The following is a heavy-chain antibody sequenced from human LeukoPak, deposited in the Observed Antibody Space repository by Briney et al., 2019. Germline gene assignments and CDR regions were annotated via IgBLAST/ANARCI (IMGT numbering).Heavy chain of an antibody. D-gene: IGHD6-19*01. CDR3: AREGRQWLVNWFDP. CDR2: ISSRSSTI. V-gene: IGHV3-48*04. Sequence: PGGSLRLSCAASGFTFSSYSMNWVRQAPGKGLEWVSYISSRSSTIYYADSVKGRFTISRDNAKNSLYLQMNSLRAEDTAVYYCAREGRQWLVNWFDPWGQGTLVTVSS. CDR1: GFTFSSYS. J-gene: IGHJ5*02.